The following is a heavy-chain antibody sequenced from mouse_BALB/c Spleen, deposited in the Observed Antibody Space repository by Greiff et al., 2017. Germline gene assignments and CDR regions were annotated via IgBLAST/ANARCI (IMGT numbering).Heavy chain of an antibody. D-gene: IGHD2-4*01. Sequence: QVQLQESGPDLVAPSQSLSITCTVSGFSLTSYGVHWVRQPPGKGLEWLVVIWSDGSTTYNSALKSRLSISKDNSKSQVFLKMNSLQTDDTAMYYCARLADYDDAMDYWGQGTSVTVSS. J-gene: IGHJ4*01. CDR2: IWSDGST. CDR3: ARLADYDDAMDY. V-gene: IGHV2-6-2*01. CDR1: GFSLTSYG.